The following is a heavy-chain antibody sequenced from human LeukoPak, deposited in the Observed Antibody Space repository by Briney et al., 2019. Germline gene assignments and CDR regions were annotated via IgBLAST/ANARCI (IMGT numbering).Heavy chain of an antibody. CDR3: ARDKDWAFDY. V-gene: IGHV3-21*05. CDR1: GFTFSTYS. Sequence: PGGSLRLSCAASGFTFSTYSMNWVRQTPGKGLEWVSHIRSSGDDIRYADSVKGRFTISRDDAKNSLFLQMNSLRAEDTAVYYCARDKDWAFDYWGQGTLVTVSS. D-gene: IGHD3/OR15-3a*01. J-gene: IGHJ4*02. CDR2: IRSSGDDI.